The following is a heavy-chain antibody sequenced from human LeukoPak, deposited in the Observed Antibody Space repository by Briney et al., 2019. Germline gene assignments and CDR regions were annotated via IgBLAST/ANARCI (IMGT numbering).Heavy chain of an antibody. V-gene: IGHV4-30-2*01. CDR1: GGSISSGGYS. CDR3: AREGGGDGSGSSFFDY. CDR2: IYHSGST. Sequence: SETLSLTCAVSGGSISSGGYSWSWIRQPPGKRLEWIGYIYHSGSTYYNPSLKSRVTISVDRSKNQFSLKLSSVTAADTAVYYCAREGGGDGSGSSFFDYWGQRTPVTVSS. J-gene: IGHJ4*02. D-gene: IGHD3-10*01.